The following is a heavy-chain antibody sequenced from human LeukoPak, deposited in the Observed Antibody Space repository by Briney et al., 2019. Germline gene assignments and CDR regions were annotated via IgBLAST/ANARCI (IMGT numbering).Heavy chain of an antibody. D-gene: IGHD1-26*01. J-gene: IGHJ4*02. CDR1: GGSISSYY. V-gene: IGHV4-59*01. CDR3: ARDRGSYYVDY. CDR2: IYYSGST. Sequence: SETLSLTCTVSGGSISSYYWSWIRQPPGKGLEWIGYIYYSGSTNYNPSLESRVTISVDTSKNQFSLKLSSVTAADTAVYYCARDRGSYYVDYWGQGTLVTVSS.